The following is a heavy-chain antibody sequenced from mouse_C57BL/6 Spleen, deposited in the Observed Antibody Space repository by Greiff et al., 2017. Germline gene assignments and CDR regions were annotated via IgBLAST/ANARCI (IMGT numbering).Heavy chain of an antibody. CDR2: IINKANGYTT. CDR3: ARLYGNYVWYFDV. J-gene: IGHJ1*03. V-gene: IGHV7-3*01. CDR1: GFTFTDYY. Sequence: EVKLVESGGGLVQPGGSLSLSCAASGFTFTDYYMSWVRQPPGKALEWLGFIINKANGYTTEYSASVKGRFTISRDNSQIILYLQMNALRAEDSATYCCARLYGNYVWYFDVWGTGTTVTVSS. D-gene: IGHD2-1*01.